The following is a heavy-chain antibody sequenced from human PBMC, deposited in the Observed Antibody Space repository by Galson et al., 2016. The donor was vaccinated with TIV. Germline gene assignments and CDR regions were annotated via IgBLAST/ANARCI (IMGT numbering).Heavy chain of an antibody. CDR1: GNIFTRDY. D-gene: IGHD7-27*01. CDR3: IRDLGRLRDF. V-gene: IGHV1-46*03. CDR2: LDPTYGGT. J-gene: IGHJ4*02. Sequence: SVKVSCKASGNIFTRDYVHWVRQAPGQGLEWMGVLDPTYGGTTFAQKFQALVTMTRDTSTSTVYMELSGLKSDDTAVYYCIRDLGRLRDFWGQGTLVTVSS.